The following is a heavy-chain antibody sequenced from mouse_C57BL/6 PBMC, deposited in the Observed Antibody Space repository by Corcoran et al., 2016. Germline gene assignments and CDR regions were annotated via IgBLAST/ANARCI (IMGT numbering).Heavy chain of an antibody. J-gene: IGHJ4*01. CDR1: GYTFTTYG. CDR2: INTYSGVP. Sequence: QIQLVQSGPELKKPGETVKISCKASGYTFTTYGMSWVKQAPGKGLKWMGWINTYSGVPTYADDFKGRFAFSLETSASTAYLQINNLKNEDTATYFCARRGYDYGGYYAMDYWGQGTSVTVSS. V-gene: IGHV9-3*01. CDR3: ARRGYDYGGYYAMDY. D-gene: IGHD2-4*01.